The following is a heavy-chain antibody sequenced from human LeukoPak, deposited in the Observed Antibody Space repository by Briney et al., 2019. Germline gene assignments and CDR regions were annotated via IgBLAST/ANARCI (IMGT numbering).Heavy chain of an antibody. Sequence: SQTLSLTCTVSGGSMSAAGYFWSWIRQHPGKGLEWIGNIYYSGATFYNSSLKSRHTISVDTSKNQFSLKVTSVTIADTAVYYCARWSQSYFDNWGQGTLVTVAS. CDR1: GGSMSAAGYF. CDR2: IYYSGAT. J-gene: IGHJ4*02. V-gene: IGHV4-31*03. CDR3: ARWSQSYFDN.